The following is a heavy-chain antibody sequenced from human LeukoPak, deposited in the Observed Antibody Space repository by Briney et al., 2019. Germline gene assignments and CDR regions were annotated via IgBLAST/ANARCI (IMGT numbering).Heavy chain of an antibody. Sequence: GGSLRLSCVGTGFTFDNSAMHWVRQDSGKGLEWVSGISWNGGSIDYVDAVKGRFTISRDNAKNSLYLQMNDLRAEDTALYFCAKGISSSPIRGPLDNWGQGTLVTVSS. CDR1: GFTFDNSA. J-gene: IGHJ4*02. D-gene: IGHD3-10*01. CDR2: ISWNGGSI. CDR3: AKGISSSPIRGPLDN. V-gene: IGHV3-9*01.